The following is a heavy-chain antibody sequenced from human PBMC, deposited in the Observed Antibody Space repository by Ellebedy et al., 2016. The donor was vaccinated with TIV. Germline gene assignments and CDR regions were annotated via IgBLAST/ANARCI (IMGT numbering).Heavy chain of an antibody. CDR3: AKHGTHYYYYMDV. CDR1: GFTFSSYA. CDR2: ISGSGGST. J-gene: IGHJ6*03. Sequence: GGSLRLXCAASGFTFSSYAMSWVRQAPGKGLEWVSAISGSGGSTYYADSVKGRFTISRDNSKNTLYLQMNSLRAEDTAVYYCAKHGTHYYYYMDVWGKGTTVTVSS. V-gene: IGHV3-23*01.